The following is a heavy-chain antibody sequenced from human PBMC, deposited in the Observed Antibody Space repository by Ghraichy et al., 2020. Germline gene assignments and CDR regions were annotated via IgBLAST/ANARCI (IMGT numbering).Heavy chain of an antibody. V-gene: IGHV4-59*01. CDR2: VYYSGNT. J-gene: IGHJ5*02. D-gene: IGHD4-23*01. Sequence: SQTLSLTCTVSGASITTYYWNWLRQPPGEKLEWIGYVYYSGNTHYNPSLKSRVTMSMDTSKYQFSLNLNSVTAADTAVYYCARGESETRWDWFDPWGQGSLVTVSS. CDR1: GASITTYY. CDR3: ARGESETRWDWFDP.